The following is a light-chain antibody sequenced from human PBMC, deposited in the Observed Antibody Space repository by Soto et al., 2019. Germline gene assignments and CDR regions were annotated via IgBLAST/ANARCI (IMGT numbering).Light chain of an antibody. J-gene: IGKJ1*01. V-gene: IGKV1-8*01. CDR1: QGISSY. CDR3: QQYYSYPWT. Sequence: AIRMTQSPSSVSASTGETVSITCRASQGISSYLAWYQEKPGKAPKLLIYAASTLQSGVPSRFSGSGSGTDFTLTISCLQSEDFATYYCQQYYSYPWTFGQGTKVDIK. CDR2: AAS.